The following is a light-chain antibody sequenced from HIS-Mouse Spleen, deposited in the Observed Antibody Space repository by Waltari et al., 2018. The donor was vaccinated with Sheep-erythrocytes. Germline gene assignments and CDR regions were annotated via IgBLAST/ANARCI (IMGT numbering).Light chain of an antibody. CDR1: QSVLYRSNNKNY. CDR3: QQYYSTLT. J-gene: IGKJ4*01. V-gene: IGKV4-1*01. Sequence: DIVMTQSPDSLAVSLGERATLNCKSSQSVLYRSNNKNYLAWYQQKPGQPPKLLIYWASTRESGVPDRFSGSGSGTDFTLTISSLQAEDVAVYYCQQYYSTLTFGGGTKVEIK. CDR2: WAS.